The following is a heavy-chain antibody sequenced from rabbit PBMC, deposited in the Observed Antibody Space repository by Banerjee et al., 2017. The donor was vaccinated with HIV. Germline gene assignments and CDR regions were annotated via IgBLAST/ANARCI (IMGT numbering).Heavy chain of an antibody. D-gene: IGHD1-1*01. CDR1: GFSFSSSYW. J-gene: IGHJ4*01. CDR3: ARRAGSRSSGDYYFNL. V-gene: IGHV1S45*01. Sequence: QEQLEESGGDLVKPEGSLTLTCTASGFSFSSSYWICWVRQAPGKGLEWIACVDGGSSDRTYYATWAKGRFTISKPSSTTVTLQMTSLTAADTATYFCARRAGSRSSGDYYFNLWGPGTLVTVS. CDR2: VDGGSSDRT.